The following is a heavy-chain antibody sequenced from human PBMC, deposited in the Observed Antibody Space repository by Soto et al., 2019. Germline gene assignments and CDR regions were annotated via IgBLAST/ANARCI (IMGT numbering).Heavy chain of an antibody. CDR2: ISSSSSTI. CDR3: ARDGYSYAKPKPHCFDP. D-gene: IGHD5-18*01. CDR1: GFTFSSYS. J-gene: IGHJ5*02. V-gene: IGHV3-48*01. Sequence: GGSLRLSCAASGFTFSSYSMNWVRQAPGKGLEWVSYISSSSSTIYYADSVKGRFTISRDNAKNSLYLQMNSLRAEDTAVYYCARDGYSYAKPKPHCFDPWGQGTLVTVSS.